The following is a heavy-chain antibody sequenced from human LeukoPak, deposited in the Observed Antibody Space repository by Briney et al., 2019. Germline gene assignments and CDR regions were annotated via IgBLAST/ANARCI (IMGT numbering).Heavy chain of an antibody. CDR1: GFTFSSYS. CDR2: ISSSSSTI. CDR3: ARDLRLDDSSGYYYGNAFDI. V-gene: IGHV3-48*02. Sequence: GGSLILSCAASGFTFSSYSMNWVRQAPGKGLEWVSYISSSSSTIYYADSVKGRFTISRDNAKNSLYLQMNSLRDEDTAVYYCARDLRLDDSSGYYYGNAFDIWGQGTMVTVSS. D-gene: IGHD3-22*01. J-gene: IGHJ3*02.